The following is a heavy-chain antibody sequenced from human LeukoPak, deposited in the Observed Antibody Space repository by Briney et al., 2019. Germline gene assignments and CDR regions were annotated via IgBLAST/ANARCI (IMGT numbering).Heavy chain of an antibody. J-gene: IGHJ4*02. Sequence: GGSLRVSCAASGFTFSSYTMNWVRQAPGKGPEWVSSITSSSSYIYYADSMKGRFTISRDNAKNSLYLQMNSLRAEDTAVYYCARSPLGNSFDYWGQGTLVTVSS. CDR3: ARSPLGNSFDY. D-gene: IGHD4-23*01. CDR1: GFTFSSYT. CDR2: ITSSSSYI. V-gene: IGHV3-21*01.